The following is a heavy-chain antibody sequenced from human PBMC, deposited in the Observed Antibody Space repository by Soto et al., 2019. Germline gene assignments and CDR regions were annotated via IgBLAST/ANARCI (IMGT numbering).Heavy chain of an antibody. V-gene: IGHV4-59*08. CDR2: IYYSGST. J-gene: IGHJ4*02. D-gene: IGHD3-10*01. CDR3: ARCLHYCSGSYYKLEPPFGY. Sequence: SETLSLTCTVSGGSISSYYWSWIRQPPGKGLEWIGYIYYSGSTNYNPSLKSRVTISVDTSKNQFSLKLSSVTAADTAVYYCARCLHYCSGSYYKLEPPFGYRGQGTLVTVSS. CDR1: GGSISSYY.